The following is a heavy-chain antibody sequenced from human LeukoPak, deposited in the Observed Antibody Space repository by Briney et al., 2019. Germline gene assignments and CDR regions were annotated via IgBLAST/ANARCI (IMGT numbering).Heavy chain of an antibody. CDR3: AKEDAWIRFGE. D-gene: IGHD3-10*01. V-gene: IGHV3-23*01. CDR2: ISGSGGST. J-gene: IGHJ4*02. CDR1: GFTFSNYA. Sequence: PGGSLRLSCAASGFTFSNYAMTWVRQAPGKGLEWVSSISGSGGSTYYADSVKGRFTISRDNSKNTLYLEVISLTAEDTAVYYCAKEDAWIRFGEWSQGTLVTVSP.